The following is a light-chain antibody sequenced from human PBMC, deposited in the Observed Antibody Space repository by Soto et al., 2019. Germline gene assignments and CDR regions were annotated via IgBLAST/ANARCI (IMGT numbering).Light chain of an antibody. CDR3: QSYDSSLSGSGV. CDR2: GHN. Sequence: QSVLTQPPSVSGAPGQSVTISCTGSYSNIGAGYEVHWYRQIPGTAPKLLISGHNNRPSGVPDRFFGSKSGTSASLTVIGLQAEDEADYYCQSYDSSLSGSGVFGGGTKVTVL. J-gene: IGLJ3*02. CDR1: YSNIGAGYE. V-gene: IGLV1-40*01.